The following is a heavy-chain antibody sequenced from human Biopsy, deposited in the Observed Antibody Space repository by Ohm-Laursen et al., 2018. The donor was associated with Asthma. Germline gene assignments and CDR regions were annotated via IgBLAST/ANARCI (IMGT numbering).Heavy chain of an antibody. CDR2: IISVLGTP. D-gene: IGHD5-12*01. V-gene: IGHV1-69*01. CDR3: ARGYSGSDRIVYYYSGLEV. CDR1: GDSFSNYA. J-gene: IGHJ6*02. Sequence: SSVKVSCKASGDSFSNYAISWVRQAPGPGLEWMGGIISVLGTPDHAQRFEGRVTITADESTSTAYMELSSLSSEDTAVYYCARGYSGSDRIVYYYSGLEVWGQGTTVTVSS.